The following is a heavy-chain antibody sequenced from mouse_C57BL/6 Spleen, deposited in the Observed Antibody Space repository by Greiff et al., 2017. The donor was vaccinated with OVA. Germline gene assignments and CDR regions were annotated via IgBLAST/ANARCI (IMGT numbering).Heavy chain of an antibody. CDR2: ISYSGST. D-gene: IGHD1-1*01. J-gene: IGHJ2*01. Sequence: VQLQQSGPGLAKPSQTLSLTCSVTGYSITSDYWNWIRKFPGNKLEYMGYISYSGSTYYNPSLKSRISITRDTSKNQYYLQLNSVTTEDTATYYCARCARYYGSSYEGFDYWGQGTTLTVSS. V-gene: IGHV3-8*01. CDR1: GYSITSDY. CDR3: ARCARYYGSSYEGFDY.